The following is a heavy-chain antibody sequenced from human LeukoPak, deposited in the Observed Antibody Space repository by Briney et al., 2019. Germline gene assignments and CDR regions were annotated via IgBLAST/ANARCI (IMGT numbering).Heavy chain of an antibody. CDR1: GFTFDDYA. CDR3: AKDISDSSGLDY. J-gene: IGHJ4*02. D-gene: IGHD3-22*01. Sequence: PGRSLRLSCAASGFTFDDYAMHWVRQAPGKGLEWVSGISWNSGSIGYADSVKGRFTISRDNAKNPLYLQMNSLRAEDTALYYCAKDISDSSGLDYWGQGTLVTVSS. CDR2: ISWNSGSI. V-gene: IGHV3-9*01.